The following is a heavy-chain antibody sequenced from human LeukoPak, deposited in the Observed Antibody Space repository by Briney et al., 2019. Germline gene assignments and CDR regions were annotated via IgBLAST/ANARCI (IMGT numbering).Heavy chain of an antibody. V-gene: IGHV5-51*01. J-gene: IGHJ6*03. CDR1: GYSFTSYW. CDR2: IYPGDSDT. Sequence: TGESLKISCKGSGYSFTSYWIGWVRQMPGKGLEWMGIIYPGDSDTRYSPSFQGQVTISAGKSISTAYLQWSSLKASDTAMYYCATLRAGYCSSTSCPKEHYYYYYMDVWGKGITVTVSS. CDR3: ATLRAGYCSSTSCPKEHYYYYYMDV. D-gene: IGHD2-2*01.